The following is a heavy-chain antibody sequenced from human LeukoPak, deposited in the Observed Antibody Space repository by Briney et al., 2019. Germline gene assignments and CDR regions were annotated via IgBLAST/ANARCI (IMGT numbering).Heavy chain of an antibody. CDR1: GFTFSSYS. CDR2: ISSSSSYI. CDR3: ARESTRTGYDFDY. J-gene: IGHJ4*02. V-gene: IGHV3-21*01. Sequence: GGSLRLSCAASGFTFSSYSMNWVRQAPGKGLEWVSSISSSSSYIYYADSVKGRFTISRDNAKNSLYLQMNSLRAEDTAVYYCARESTRTGYDFDYWGQGTLVTVSS. D-gene: IGHD7-27*01.